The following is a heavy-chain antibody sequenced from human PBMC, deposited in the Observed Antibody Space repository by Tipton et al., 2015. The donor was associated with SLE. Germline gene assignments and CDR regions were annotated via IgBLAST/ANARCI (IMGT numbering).Heavy chain of an antibody. CDR2: ISYTETT. CDR1: GGSVSGYH. J-gene: IGHJ4*02. Sequence: TLSLTCTVSGGSVSGYHWSWLRQPPGKGLEWIGYISYTETTKYNPSLESRVTITVDMSKNQFSLRLISVTAADTAVYYCARDPKYWGQGTLVIVSS. CDR3: ARDPKY. V-gene: IGHV4-59*02.